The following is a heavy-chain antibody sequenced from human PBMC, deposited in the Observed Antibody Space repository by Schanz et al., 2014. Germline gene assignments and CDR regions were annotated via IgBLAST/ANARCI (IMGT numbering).Heavy chain of an antibody. J-gene: IGHJ2*01. D-gene: IGHD1-26*01. CDR1: GFSFSDYY. CDR3: ARNRGSGGQNWYFDL. Sequence: QVHLLESGGGLVEPGGSLRLSCAASGFSFSDYYMSWIRQAPGKGLEWISFINTGSNYINYADSVKGRFTISRDNTKNSLLLQLNSLRADDTAVYYCARNRGSGGQNWYFDLWGRGPLVTVSS. CDR2: INTGSNYI. V-gene: IGHV3-11*03.